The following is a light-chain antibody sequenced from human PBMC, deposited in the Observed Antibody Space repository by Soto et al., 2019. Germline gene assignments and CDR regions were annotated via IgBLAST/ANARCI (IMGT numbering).Light chain of an antibody. CDR1: TSNIGTNA. V-gene: IGLV1-44*01. J-gene: IGLJ2*01. CDR3: AAWDDRLNGVV. CDR2: SNN. Sequence: QSALTQPASVSGSPGQRVTISCSGSTSNIGTNAVNWYQQLPGTAPKLLIYSNNERPSGVPDRFSGSKSGTSASLAISGLQSEDEADYYCAAWDDRLNGVVFGGGTKLTVL.